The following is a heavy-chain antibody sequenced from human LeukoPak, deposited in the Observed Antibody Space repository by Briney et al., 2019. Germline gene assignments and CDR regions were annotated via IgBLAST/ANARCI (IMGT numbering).Heavy chain of an antibody. CDR2: IIPIFGTA. D-gene: IGHD1-26*01. CDR3: AREKPSWELLYGFDY. Sequence: SVKVSCKASGYTFSSYYMNWVRQAPGQGLEWMGGIIPIFGTANYAQKFQGRVTITADESTSTAYMELSSLRSEDTAVYYCAREKPSWELLYGFDYWGQGTLVTVSS. CDR1: GYTFSSYY. V-gene: IGHV1-69*13. J-gene: IGHJ4*02.